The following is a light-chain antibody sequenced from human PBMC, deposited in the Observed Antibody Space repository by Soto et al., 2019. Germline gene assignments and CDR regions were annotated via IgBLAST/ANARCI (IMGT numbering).Light chain of an antibody. V-gene: IGLV2-14*01. J-gene: IGLJ1*01. Sequence: QSALTQPASVSGSPGQSITISCTGTSSDVGGYNYVSWYQQHPGKPPNLMIYEVSNRPSGVSNRFSGSKSGNTASLTISGLQAEDEADYYRSSYTSSSTLVFGTGTKVTVL. CDR1: SSDVGGYNY. CDR3: SSYTSSSTLV. CDR2: EVS.